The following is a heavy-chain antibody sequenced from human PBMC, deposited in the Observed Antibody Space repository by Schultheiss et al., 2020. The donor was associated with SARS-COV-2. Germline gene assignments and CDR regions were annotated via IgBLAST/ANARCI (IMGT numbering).Heavy chain of an antibody. V-gene: IGHV4-4*02. CDR2: IYYSGST. Sequence: GSLRLSCAASGFSVSTYWMHWVRQAPGKGLEWIGSIYYSGSTNYNPSLKSRVTLSVDTSKKQFSLKLSSVTAADTAVYYCARDPTINYGMDVWGQGTTVTVSS. CDR3: ARDPTINYGMDV. D-gene: IGHD1-14*01. CDR1: GFSVSTYW. J-gene: IGHJ6*02.